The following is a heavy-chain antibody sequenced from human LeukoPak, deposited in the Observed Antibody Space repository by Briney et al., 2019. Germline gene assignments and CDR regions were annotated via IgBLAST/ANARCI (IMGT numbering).Heavy chain of an antibody. D-gene: IGHD2-15*01. CDR3: ARGDIVVVVAAIRRSYYYYMDV. Sequence: KPSETLSLTCAVYGGSFSGYYWSWIRQPPGKGLEWIGEINHSGSTNYNPSLKSRVTISVDTSKNQFSLKLSSVTAADTAVYYCARGDIVVVVAAIRRSYYYYMDVWGKGTTVTVSS. J-gene: IGHJ6*03. CDR1: GGSFSGYY. V-gene: IGHV4-34*01. CDR2: INHSGST.